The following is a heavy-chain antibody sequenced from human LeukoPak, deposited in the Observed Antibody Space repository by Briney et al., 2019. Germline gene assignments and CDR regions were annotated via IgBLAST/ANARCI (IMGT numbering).Heavy chain of an antibody. J-gene: IGHJ5*02. D-gene: IGHD1-26*01. Sequence: PGRSLRLSCAASGFTFSSYGMHWVRQAPGKGLEWVAVISYDGSNKYYADSVKGRFTISRDNSKNTLYLQMNGLRAEDTAVYYCAKNEVGATGYNWFDPWGQGTLVTVSS. CDR3: AKNEVGATGYNWFDP. CDR1: GFTFSSYG. V-gene: IGHV3-30*18. CDR2: ISYDGSNK.